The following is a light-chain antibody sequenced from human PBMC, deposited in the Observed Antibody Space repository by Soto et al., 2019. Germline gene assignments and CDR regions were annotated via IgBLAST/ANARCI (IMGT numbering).Light chain of an antibody. Sequence: QSALTQPASVSGSPGQSITISCTGNSSDVGSYNLVSWYQQHPGKAPKLMIYECSKRPSGVSNRFSGSKSGNTASLTISGLQAEDEADYFCCSYAGSSTVFGGGTKLTVL. CDR1: SSDVGSYNL. CDR2: ECS. CDR3: CSYAGSSTV. V-gene: IGLV2-23*01. J-gene: IGLJ2*01.